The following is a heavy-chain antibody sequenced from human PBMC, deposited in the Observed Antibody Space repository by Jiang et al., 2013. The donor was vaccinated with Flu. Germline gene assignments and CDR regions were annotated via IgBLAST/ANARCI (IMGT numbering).Heavy chain of an antibody. V-gene: IGHV4-39*07. CDR2: VDYGGNT. D-gene: IGHD3-10*01. Sequence: GKGLEWIGSVDYGGNTYYNPSLKRRVTMSVDTAKYQFSLKLSYVTAADTALYYCARQIQGVVTSDIWGQGALVTVSS. CDR3: ARQIQGVVTSDI. J-gene: IGHJ4*02.